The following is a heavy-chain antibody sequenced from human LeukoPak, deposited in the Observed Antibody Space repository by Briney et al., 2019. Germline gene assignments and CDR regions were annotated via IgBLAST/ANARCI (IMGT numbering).Heavy chain of an antibody. CDR3: ARGYYDFWSGIGDYYMDV. CDR2: IKQDGSEK. D-gene: IGHD3-3*01. CDR1: GFTFSSYW. J-gene: IGHJ6*03. Sequence: GGSLRLSCAASGFTFSSYWMSWVRQAPGKGLEWVANIKQDGSEKYYVDSVKGRFTISRDNAKNSLYLQMNSLRAEDTAVYYCARGYYDFWSGIGDYYMDVWGKGTTVTVSS. V-gene: IGHV3-7*04.